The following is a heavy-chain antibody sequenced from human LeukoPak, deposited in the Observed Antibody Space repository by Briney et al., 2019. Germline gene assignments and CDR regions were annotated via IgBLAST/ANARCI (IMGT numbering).Heavy chain of an antibody. Sequence: ASVKVSCKASGYTFTSYGISWVRQAPGQGLEWMGIINPSGGSTSYAQKFQGRVTMTRDTSTSTVYMELSSLRSEDTAVYYCASLVVPAAILDYGMDVWGQGTTVTVSS. D-gene: IGHD2-2*01. V-gene: IGHV1-46*01. CDR3: ASLVVPAAILDYGMDV. CDR1: GYTFTSYG. J-gene: IGHJ6*02. CDR2: INPSGGST.